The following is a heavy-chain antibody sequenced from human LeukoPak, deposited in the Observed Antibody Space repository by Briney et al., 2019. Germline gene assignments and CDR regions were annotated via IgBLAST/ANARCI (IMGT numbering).Heavy chain of an antibody. CDR3: ARSKSGSSWYLPDY. J-gene: IGHJ4*02. V-gene: IGHV3-30*03. D-gene: IGHD6-13*01. Sequence: GGSLRLSCAASGFTFSSYGMHWVRQAPGKGLEWLAVISYDGSNEYYADSVKGRFTISRDNSKNTLYLQMNSLRAEDTAVYYCARSKSGSSWYLPDYWGQGTLVTVSS. CDR2: ISYDGSNE. CDR1: GFTFSSYG.